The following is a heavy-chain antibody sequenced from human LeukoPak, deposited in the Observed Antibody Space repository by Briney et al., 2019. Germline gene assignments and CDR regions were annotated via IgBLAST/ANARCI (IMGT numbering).Heavy chain of an antibody. Sequence: PGGSLRLSCAASGFTFDDYAMHWVRQAPGKGLEWVSLISGDGGSSYYPDSVKGRFIISRDNRKNSLYLQMNSLRTEDTALYYCAAGRVEMATVSYYYGMDVWGQGTTVTVSS. CDR1: GFTFDDYA. CDR3: AAGRVEMATVSYYYGMDV. V-gene: IGHV3-43*02. CDR2: ISGDGGSS. D-gene: IGHD5-24*01. J-gene: IGHJ6*02.